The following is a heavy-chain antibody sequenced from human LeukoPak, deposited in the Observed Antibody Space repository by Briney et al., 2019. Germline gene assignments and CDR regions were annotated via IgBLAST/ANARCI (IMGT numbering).Heavy chain of an antibody. Sequence: SETLSLTCTVSGGSISSYYWSWIRQPPGKGLEWIGYIYYSGSTNYNPSLKSRVTISVDTSKNQFSLKLSSVTAADTAVYYCARERERDGYNGFDYWGQGTLVTVSS. D-gene: IGHD5-24*01. CDR1: GGSISSYY. V-gene: IGHV4-59*01. J-gene: IGHJ4*02. CDR3: ARERERDGYNGFDY. CDR2: IYYSGST.